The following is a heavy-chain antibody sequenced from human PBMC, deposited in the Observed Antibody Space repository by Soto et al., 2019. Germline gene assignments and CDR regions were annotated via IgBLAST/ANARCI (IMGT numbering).Heavy chain of an antibody. V-gene: IGHV3-15*01. CDR3: TTGGHYYGD. CDR1: GLIISNVW. D-gene: IGHD3-22*01. J-gene: IGHJ4*02. Sequence: EVQLVESGGGLVEPGGSLRLSCAASGLIISNVWMSWVRQTPGKGLEWVGRIKRKSDGGTTDYVAPVRDRFTISRDDSKNTLFLQINSLKTEDTAVYFCTTGGHYYGDWGQGTLVTVSS. CDR2: IKRKSDGGTT.